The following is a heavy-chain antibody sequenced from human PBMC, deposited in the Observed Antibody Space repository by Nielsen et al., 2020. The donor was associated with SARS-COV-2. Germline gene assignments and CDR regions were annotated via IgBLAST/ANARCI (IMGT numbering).Heavy chain of an antibody. J-gene: IGHJ6*02. D-gene: IGHD2-2*01. CDR3: AKSGYQLLWGYYYYGMDV. CDR1: GFIFSSYG. V-gene: IGHV3-33*06. Sequence: GESLKISCAASGFIFSSYGMHWVRQAPGKGLEWVAVIWYDGSNKYYADSVKGRFTISRDNSKNTLYLQMNSLRAEDTAVYYCAKSGYQLLWGYYYYGMDVWGQGPTVTVSS. CDR2: IWYDGSNK.